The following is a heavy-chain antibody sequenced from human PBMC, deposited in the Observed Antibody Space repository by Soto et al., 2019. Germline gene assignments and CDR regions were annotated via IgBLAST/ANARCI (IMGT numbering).Heavy chain of an antibody. D-gene: IGHD2-2*01. V-gene: IGHV3-23*01. CDR3: AKGGSNSRWPYYYGMAV. CDR2: ISGSGGST. J-gene: IGHJ6*02. CDR1: GFTFSSYA. Sequence: EVQLLESGGGLVQPGGSLRLSCAASGFTFSSYAMSWVRQAPGKGLEWVSAISGSGGSTYYADSVKGRFTISRDNSKNTLYLKMNTLRAENTAVYDCAKGGSNSRWPYYYGMAVWGQGTTVTVSS.